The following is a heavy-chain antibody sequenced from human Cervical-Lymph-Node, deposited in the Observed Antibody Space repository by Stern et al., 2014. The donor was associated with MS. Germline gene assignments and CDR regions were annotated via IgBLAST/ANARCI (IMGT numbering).Heavy chain of an antibody. J-gene: IGHJ1*01. CDR2: INAGNGDT. CDR1: GYTLSSYA. Sequence: QVQLMQSGAEVKKPGASVKVSCKASGYTLSSYAMHWVRQAPGQGLEWMGRINAGNGDTKYSQKVQGRVTVTRDKSANIAYMELSRLTSEDTAVYYCTTGLSTISSLLRYWGQGTLVTVSS. D-gene: IGHD2-2*01. CDR3: TTGLSTISSLLRY. V-gene: IGHV1-3*01.